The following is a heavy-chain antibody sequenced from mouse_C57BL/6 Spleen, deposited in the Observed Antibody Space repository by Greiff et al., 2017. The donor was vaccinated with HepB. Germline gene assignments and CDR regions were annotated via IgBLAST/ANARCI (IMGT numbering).Heavy chain of an antibody. D-gene: IGHD2-4*01. CDR3: ARGGYYEAMED. CDR2: IIYDGSN. CDR1: GYSITSGYY. V-gene: IGHV3-6*01. J-gene: IGHJ4*01. Sequence: EVLLQESGPGLVKPSQSLSLTCSVTGYSITSGYYWNWIRQFPGNKLEWMGYIIYDGSNNYNPSLKNRISITRDTSKNQLLLKLNSVTTEDTATYYCARGGYYEAMEDWGQGTSVTVAT.